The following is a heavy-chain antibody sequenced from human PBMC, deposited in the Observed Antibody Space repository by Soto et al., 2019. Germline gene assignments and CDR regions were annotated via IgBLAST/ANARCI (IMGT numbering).Heavy chain of an antibody. CDR3: ARVRSYSYGQGYGMDV. V-gene: IGHV3-21*01. J-gene: IGHJ6*02. D-gene: IGHD5-18*01. CDR2: ISSSSGYI. CDR1: GFTFSTYS. Sequence: EVQLVESGGGLVKPGGSLRLSCAASGFTFSTYSMNWVRQAPGKGLEWVASISSSSGYIYYADSVKGRFTISRDDAKNSLSLQMNSLIVEVTAVYYCARVRSYSYGQGYGMDVWGQGTTVTVSS.